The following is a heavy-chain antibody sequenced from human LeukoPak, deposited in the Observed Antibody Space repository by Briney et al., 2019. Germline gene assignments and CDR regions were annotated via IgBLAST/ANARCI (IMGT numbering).Heavy chain of an antibody. V-gene: IGHV4-59*01. CDR3: ARGPHYDSSGYHFDY. J-gene: IGHJ4*02. CDR1: GGSISSYY. CDR2: IYYSGST. Sequence: PSETLSLTCTVSGGSISSYYWSWIRQPPGKGLEWIGYIYYSGSTNYNPSLKSRVTISVDTSKNQFSLKLSSVTAADTAVYYCARGPHYDSSGYHFDYWGQGTLVTVSS. D-gene: IGHD3-22*01.